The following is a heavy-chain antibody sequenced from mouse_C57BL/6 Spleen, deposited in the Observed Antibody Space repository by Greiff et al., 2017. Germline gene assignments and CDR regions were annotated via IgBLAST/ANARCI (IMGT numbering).Heavy chain of an antibody. CDR1: GYTFTDYA. V-gene: IGHV1-67*01. CDR3: ARGYGNYVEYAMDY. D-gene: IGHD2-10*02. CDR2: ISTYYGDA. Sequence: VQLQQSGPELVRPGVSVKISCKGSGYTFTDYAMHWVKQSHAKSLAWIGVISTYYGDASYNQKFKGKATMTVDKSSSTAYMELARLTSEDSAVYYCARGYGNYVEYAMDYWGQGTSVTVSS. J-gene: IGHJ4*01.